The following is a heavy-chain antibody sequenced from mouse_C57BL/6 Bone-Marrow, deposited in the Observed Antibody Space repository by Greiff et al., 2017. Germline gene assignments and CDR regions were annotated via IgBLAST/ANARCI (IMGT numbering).Heavy chain of an antibody. CDR3: ASTTGGLGFAY. J-gene: IGHJ3*01. D-gene: IGHD1-1*01. V-gene: IGHV1-19*01. CDR2: INPYNGGT. CDR1: GYTFTDYY. Sequence: EVQLQQSGPVLVKPGASVKMSCKASGYTFTDYYMNWVKQSHGKSLEWIGVINPYNGGTSSNPKFKGKATLTVDTSSSTAYMQLNSLTSEDSAVYYCASTTGGLGFAYWGQGTLVTVSA.